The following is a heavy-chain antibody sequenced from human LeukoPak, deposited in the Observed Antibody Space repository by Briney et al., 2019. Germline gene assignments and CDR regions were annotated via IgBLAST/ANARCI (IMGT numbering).Heavy chain of an antibody. D-gene: IGHD3-3*01. CDR2: IFSGGGT. J-gene: IGHJ4*02. CDR1: GVTVSSTD. V-gene: IGHV3-53*01. CDR3: ARDLDGPENY. Sequence: PGGSLILSCAVSGVTVSSTDMSWVRQAPGTGLEWASVIFSGGGTYYTGSVKGRFTISRDNSKNTLYLQMNSLRAEDTAVYYCARDLDGPENYWGQGTLVTVSS.